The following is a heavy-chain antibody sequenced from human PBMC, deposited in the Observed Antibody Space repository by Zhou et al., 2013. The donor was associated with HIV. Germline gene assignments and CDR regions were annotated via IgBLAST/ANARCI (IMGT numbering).Heavy chain of an antibody. CDR3: AGSPYDSSGYYYLPTDY. CDR2: INPNSGGT. D-gene: IGHD3-22*01. CDR1: GYTFTGYY. V-gene: IGHV1-2*02. Sequence: QVQLVQSGAEVKKPGASVKVSCKASGYTFTGYYMHWVRQAPGQGLEWMGWINPNSGGTNYAQKFQGRVTMTRDTSISTAYMELSRLRSDDTAVYYCAGSPYDSSGYYYLPTDYWGQGTLVTVSS. J-gene: IGHJ4*02.